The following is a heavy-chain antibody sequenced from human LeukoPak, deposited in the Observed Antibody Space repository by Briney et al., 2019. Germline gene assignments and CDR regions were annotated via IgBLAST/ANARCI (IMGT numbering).Heavy chain of an antibody. CDR2: IYYSGST. CDR1: GGSISSYY. D-gene: IGHD3-22*01. Sequence: SETLSLTCTVSGGSISSYYWSWIRQPPGKGLEWIGYIYYSGSTNYNPSLKSRVTISVDTSKNQFSLKLSSVTAADTAVYYCARDGAGNSSGYSAFDIWGQGTMVTVSS. V-gene: IGHV4-59*01. J-gene: IGHJ3*02. CDR3: ARDGAGNSSGYSAFDI.